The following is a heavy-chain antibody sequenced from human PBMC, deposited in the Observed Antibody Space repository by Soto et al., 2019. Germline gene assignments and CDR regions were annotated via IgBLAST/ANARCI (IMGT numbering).Heavy chain of an antibody. D-gene: IGHD2-2*01. Sequence: GGSLRLSCAASGFTFSSYAMHWVRQAPGKGLEYVSAISSNGGSTYYANSVKGRFTISRDNSKNTLYLQMGSLRAEDMAVYYCAGDYCSSTSCYRLWGQGTLVTVSS. CDR2: ISSNGGST. V-gene: IGHV3-64*01. J-gene: IGHJ4*02. CDR1: GFTFSSYA. CDR3: AGDYCSSTSCYRL.